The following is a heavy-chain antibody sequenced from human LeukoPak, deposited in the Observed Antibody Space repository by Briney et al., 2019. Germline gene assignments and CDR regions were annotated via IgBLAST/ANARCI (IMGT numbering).Heavy chain of an antibody. CDR3: ARDVGGWSDY. J-gene: IGHJ4*02. CDR1: GFTFSSYS. V-gene: IGHV3-21*01. Sequence: GGSLRLSCAASGFTFSSYSMNWVRQAPGKGLEWVSSISINSGYIYNADSVKGRFTISRDNAKNSLYLQMNSLRAEDTAVYYCARDVGGWSDYWGQGTLVTVSS. D-gene: IGHD6-19*01. CDR2: ISINSGYI.